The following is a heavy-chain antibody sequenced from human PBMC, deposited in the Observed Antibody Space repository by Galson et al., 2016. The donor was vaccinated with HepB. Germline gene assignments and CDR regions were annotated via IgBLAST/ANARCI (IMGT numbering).Heavy chain of an antibody. CDR3: ARGVAPWALGSLGFHMDV. CDR2: TYYRSKWYN. V-gene: IGHV6-1*01. CDR1: GDSVSSEDAA. Sequence: CAISGDSVSSEDAAWNWIRQSPSRGLEWLGRTYYRSKWYNEYAVSVQSRITINPDNSKNQFSLQLNSVTLEDTAVYYCARGVAPWALGSLGFHMDVWGQGTTVTVSS. J-gene: IGHJ6*02. D-gene: IGHD1-26*01.